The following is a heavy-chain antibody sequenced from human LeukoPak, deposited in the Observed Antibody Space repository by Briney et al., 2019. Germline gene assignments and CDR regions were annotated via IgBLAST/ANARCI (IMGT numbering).Heavy chain of an antibody. Sequence: GGSLRLSCAASGFTVINYAMNWVRQAPGKGLEWVSTIRESSGDTYYEDSVKGRFTIYRDISKNTVYLQMNSLRVEDTAVYYCARDAGIVAFDIWGQGTVVTVSS. CDR2: IRESSGDT. CDR1: GFTVINYA. CDR3: ARDAGIVAFDI. D-gene: IGHD2-15*01. V-gene: IGHV3-23*01. J-gene: IGHJ3*02.